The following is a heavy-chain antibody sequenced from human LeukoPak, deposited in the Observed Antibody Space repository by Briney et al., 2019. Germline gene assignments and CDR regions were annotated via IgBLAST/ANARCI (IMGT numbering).Heavy chain of an antibody. CDR2: IIPVFGTA. CDR3: AREEREYCGGDCNDAFDI. D-gene: IGHD2-21*02. J-gene: IGHJ3*02. CDR1: GGTFSSYA. V-gene: IGHV1-69*01. Sequence: SVKVSCKASGGTFSSYAISWVRQAPGQGLEWMGGIIPVFGTANYAQKFQGRVTITADESTSTAYMELSSLRSEDTAVYYCAREEREYCGGDCNDAFDIWGQGTMVTVSS.